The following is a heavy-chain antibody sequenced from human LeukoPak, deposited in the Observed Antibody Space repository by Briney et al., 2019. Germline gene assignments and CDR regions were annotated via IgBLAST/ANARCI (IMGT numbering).Heavy chain of an antibody. J-gene: IGHJ4*02. CDR3: ARGPLTGYPSDY. Sequence: VASVKVSCKASGYTFTSYDINWVRQATGQGLEWMGWINPNSGNTGYAQKFQGRVTMTRNTSISTAYMELSSLRSEDTAVYYCARGPLTGYPSDYWGQGTLVTVSS. D-gene: IGHD3-9*01. V-gene: IGHV1-8*01. CDR2: INPNSGNT. CDR1: GYTFTSYD.